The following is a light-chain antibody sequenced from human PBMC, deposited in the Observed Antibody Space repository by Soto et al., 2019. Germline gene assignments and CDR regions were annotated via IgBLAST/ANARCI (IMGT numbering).Light chain of an antibody. CDR1: QGIGRW. CDR2: AAS. V-gene: IGKV1-12*01. J-gene: IGKJ4*01. CDR3: QQTNSFPLT. Sequence: DIQMTQSPSSLSASVGDRATMTCRASQGIGRWLAWYQAKPGKAPKLLIYAASTLQSGVPSTFSGSGSGTDFTLTISSLQPEDFATYYCQQTNSFPLTFGGGTKVDIK.